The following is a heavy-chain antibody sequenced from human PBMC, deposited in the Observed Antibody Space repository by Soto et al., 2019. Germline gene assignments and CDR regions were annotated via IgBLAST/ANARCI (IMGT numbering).Heavy chain of an antibody. CDR2: INHRGSA. J-gene: IGHJ4*02. V-gene: IGHV4-4*02. CDR1: GASVSSTYW. Sequence: SETLSLTCAVSGASVSSTYWWIWVRQPPGKGPEWIGEINHRGSANYNPSLRSRVTMSVDISKSQFSLRLTSVTAADTAVYYCARYNAASGTYYFDYWGQGTLVTVSS. D-gene: IGHD6-13*01. CDR3: ARYNAASGTYYFDY.